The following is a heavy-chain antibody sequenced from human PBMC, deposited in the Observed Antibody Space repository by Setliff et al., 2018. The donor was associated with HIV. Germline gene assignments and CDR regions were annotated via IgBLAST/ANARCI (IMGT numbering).Heavy chain of an antibody. CDR3: ARDWLADGYSTKFAFDI. V-gene: IGHV3-48*01. D-gene: IGHD5-18*01. J-gene: IGHJ3*02. CDR1: GFTFSDYS. CDR2: ISRSSTTM. Sequence: GGSLRLSCAASGFTFSDYSMNWVRQAPGKGLEWVSYISRSSTTMYYADSVKGRFTISRDNAKNSLFLQMNSLRAEDTAVYYCARDWLADGYSTKFAFDIWGQGTMVTVSS.